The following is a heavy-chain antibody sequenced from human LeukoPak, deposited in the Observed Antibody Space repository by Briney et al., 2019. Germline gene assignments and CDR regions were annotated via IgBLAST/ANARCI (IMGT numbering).Heavy chain of an antibody. Sequence: SVKVSCKASGGTFSSYAISWVRQAPGQGLEWMGGIIPIFGTANYAQKFQGRVTITADESTSTAYMELSSLRSEDTAVYYCARALLVRDWGSPVDAFDIWGQGTMVTVSS. CDR2: IIPIFGTA. D-gene: IGHD7-27*01. CDR3: ARALLVRDWGSPVDAFDI. V-gene: IGHV1-69*13. J-gene: IGHJ3*02. CDR1: GGTFSSYA.